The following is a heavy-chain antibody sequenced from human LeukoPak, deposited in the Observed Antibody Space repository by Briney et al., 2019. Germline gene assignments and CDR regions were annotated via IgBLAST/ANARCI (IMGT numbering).Heavy chain of an antibody. CDR1: GFTFSSYA. V-gene: IGHV3-23*01. J-gene: IGHJ4*02. Sequence: GGSLRLSCAASGFTFSSYAMSWVGQAPGKGLEGVSAISGSGGSTYYADSVKGRFTISRDNSKNTLYLQMNRLRAGHTAVYYCAKEHYYGSGDFDHWGQGPLVTVPS. D-gene: IGHD3-10*01. CDR3: AKEHYYGSGDFDH. CDR2: ISGSGGST.